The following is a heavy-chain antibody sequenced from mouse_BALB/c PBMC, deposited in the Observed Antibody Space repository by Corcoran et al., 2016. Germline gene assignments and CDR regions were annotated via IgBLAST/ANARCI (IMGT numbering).Heavy chain of an antibody. CDR3: AVWLRRTYYAMDY. V-gene: IGHV1-18*01. D-gene: IGHD2-2*01. Sequence: EVLLQQSGPELVKPGASVKIPCKASGYTFTDYNMDWVKQSHGKSLEWIGDINPNNGGTIYNQKFKGKATLTVDKSSSTAYMELRSLTSEDTAVYYCAVWLRRTYYAMDYWGQGTSVTVSS. J-gene: IGHJ4*01. CDR1: GYTFTDYN. CDR2: INPNNGGT.